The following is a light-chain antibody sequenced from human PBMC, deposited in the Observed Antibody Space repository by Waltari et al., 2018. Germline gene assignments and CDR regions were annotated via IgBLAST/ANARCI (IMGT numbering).Light chain of an antibody. J-gene: IGKJ2*01. Sequence: DIVMTQTPPSLSVTPGQPASISCKSSQSLLHSDGKTYLYCYLQKPGQSPQLLIYEAFNRFTGVPDRFSGSGSGSDFTLKISRVEAEDVGVSYCMQTVHLPSFTFGQGTKLEIK. CDR2: EAF. V-gene: IGKV2D-29*02. CDR1: QSLLHSDGKTY. CDR3: MQTVHLPSFT.